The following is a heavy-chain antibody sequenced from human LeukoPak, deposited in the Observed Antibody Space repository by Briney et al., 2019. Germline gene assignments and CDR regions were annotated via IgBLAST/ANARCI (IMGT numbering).Heavy chain of an antibody. CDR1: GFTFSSYA. D-gene: IGHD3-3*02. CDR3: AKLGHFNWFDP. J-gene: IGHJ5*02. CDR2: ISGSGGST. Sequence: GASLRLSCAASGFTFSSYAMSWVRQAPGKGLEWVSAISGSGGSTYYADSVKGRFTISRDNSKNTLYLQMNSLRAEDTVVYYCAKLGHFNWFDPWGQGTLVTVSS. V-gene: IGHV3-23*01.